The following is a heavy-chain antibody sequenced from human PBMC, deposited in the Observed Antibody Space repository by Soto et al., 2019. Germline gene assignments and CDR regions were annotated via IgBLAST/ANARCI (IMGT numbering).Heavy chain of an antibody. D-gene: IGHD3-16*01. Sequence: PGGSLRLSCAASGFTFRSVWMSWVRQAPGKGLEWVANINQGGSVEKYVDSVKGRFTVSRDNAKNSMSLQMNGLRSDDTALYYCVKGDDNGPFDHWGPGTLVTVSS. V-gene: IGHV3-7*03. CDR1: GFTFRSVW. CDR2: INQGGSVE. J-gene: IGHJ4*02. CDR3: VKGDDNGPFDH.